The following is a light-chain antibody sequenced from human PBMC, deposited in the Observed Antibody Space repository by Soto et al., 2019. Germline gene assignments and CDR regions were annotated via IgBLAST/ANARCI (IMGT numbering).Light chain of an antibody. CDR2: SNS. Sequence: QSVLTQPPSASGTPGQRVTISCSGNSSNIGSNTVNWYQQLPGTAPKALIYSNSQRPSGVPDRFSGSKSGTSASLAISGLQSEDEADYYCAAWDGSLNVVVFGGGTKLTVL. CDR1: SSNIGSNT. CDR3: AAWDGSLNVVV. J-gene: IGLJ2*01. V-gene: IGLV1-44*01.